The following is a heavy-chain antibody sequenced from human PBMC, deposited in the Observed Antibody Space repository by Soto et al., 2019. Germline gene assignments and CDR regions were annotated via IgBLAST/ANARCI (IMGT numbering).Heavy chain of an antibody. V-gene: IGHV1-18*01. J-gene: IGHJ4*02. CDR2: ISAYNGNT. D-gene: IGHD2-21*01. Sequence: QVQLVQSGAEVTKPGASVKVSCKASGYTFTSYGISWVRQAPGQGLEWMGWISAYNGNTNYAQKLQGRVTMTTDTSTSTAYMELRSLRSDDTAVYYCARDRVLVVANPLLLDYWGQGTLVTVSS. CDR3: ARDRVLVVANPLLLDY. CDR1: GYTFTSYG.